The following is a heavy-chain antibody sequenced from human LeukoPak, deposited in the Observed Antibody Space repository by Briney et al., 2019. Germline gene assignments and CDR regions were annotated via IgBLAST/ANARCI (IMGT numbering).Heavy chain of an antibody. CDR3: TRPRSGWPLDF. CDR1: GYSFTTYW. D-gene: IGHD6-19*01. CDR2: IDPSDSYT. V-gene: IGHV5-10-1*01. Sequence: KRGESLKISCKGPGYSFTTYWITWVRQMPGKGLEWMGRIDPSDSYTNYSPSFQGHFTISADKSISTAYLQWSSLKAPDTAMYYCTRPRSGWPLDFWGQGTLVTVSS. J-gene: IGHJ4*02.